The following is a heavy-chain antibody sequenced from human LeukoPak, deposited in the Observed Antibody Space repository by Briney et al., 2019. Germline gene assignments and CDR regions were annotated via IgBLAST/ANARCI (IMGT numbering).Heavy chain of an antibody. CDR1: GFTFSSYA. D-gene: IGHD1-26*01. CDR2: ISGSGGST. Sequence: GGSLRLSRAASGFTFSSYAMSWVRQAPGKGLEWVSAISGSGGSTYYADSVKGRFTISRDNSRNTLYLQMNSLRAEDTAVYYCAKDPPYSGSYYGAFDIWGQGTMVTVSS. J-gene: IGHJ3*02. CDR3: AKDPPYSGSYYGAFDI. V-gene: IGHV3-23*01.